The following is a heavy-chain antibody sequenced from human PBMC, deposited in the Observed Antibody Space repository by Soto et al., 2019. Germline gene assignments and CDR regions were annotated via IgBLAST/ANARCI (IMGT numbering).Heavy chain of an antibody. J-gene: IGHJ4*02. D-gene: IGHD1-26*01. V-gene: IGHV3-23*01. CDR1: GFTFSSYA. CDR3: AKRGSGTYYND. CDR2: ISGSGDST. Sequence: EVQLLESGGGLVQPGGSLRLSCAASGFTFSSYAMNWVRQAPGKGLEWVSTISGSGDSTYYADSVKGRFTISRDNSKNTLYLQMNSLRAEDTAVYYCAKRGSGTYYNDWGQGTLVTVSS.